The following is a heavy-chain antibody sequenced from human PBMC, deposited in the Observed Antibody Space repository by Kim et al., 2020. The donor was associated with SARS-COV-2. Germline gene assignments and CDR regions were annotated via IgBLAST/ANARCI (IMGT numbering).Heavy chain of an antibody. J-gene: IGHJ4*02. CDR3: ARASGWY. V-gene: IGHV1-3*01. Sequence: GNGNTKSSQKFQGRITITSDTSASTAYMELSSLRSEDTAVYYCARASGWYWGQGTLVTVSS. D-gene: IGHD2-15*01. CDR2: GNGNT.